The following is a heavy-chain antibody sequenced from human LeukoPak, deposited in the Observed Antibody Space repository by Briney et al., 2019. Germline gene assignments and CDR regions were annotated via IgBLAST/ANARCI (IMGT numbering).Heavy chain of an antibody. V-gene: IGHV4-39*01. J-gene: IGHJ6*02. Sequence: SETLSLTCTVSGGSISSSSYYWGWIRQPPGKGLEWIGSIYYSGSTYYNPSLKSRVTISVDTSKNQFSLKLSSVTAVDTAVYYCARRSGRDHYGMDVWGQGTTVTVSS. D-gene: IGHD2-15*01. CDR3: ARRSGRDHYGMDV. CDR2: IYYSGST. CDR1: GGSISSSSYY.